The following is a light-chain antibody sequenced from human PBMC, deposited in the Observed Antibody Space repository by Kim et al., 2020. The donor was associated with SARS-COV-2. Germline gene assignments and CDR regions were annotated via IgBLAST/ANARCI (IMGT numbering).Light chain of an antibody. CDR1: QSLVYSDGNTS. V-gene: IGKV2-30*01. CDR3: MQGTHWPFS. CDR2: EVS. J-gene: IGKJ3*01. Sequence: PASISCKSSQSLVYSDGNTSLNWYHQRPGQSPRRLIYEVSNRDAGVPDRFSGSGSGTDFTLQISRVEAEDVGGYYCMQGTHWPFSFGPGTKVDIK.